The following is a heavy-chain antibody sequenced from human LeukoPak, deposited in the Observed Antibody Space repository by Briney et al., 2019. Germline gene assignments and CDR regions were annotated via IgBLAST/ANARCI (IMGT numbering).Heavy chain of an antibody. CDR2: IYYSGST. Sequence: PSETLSLTCTVSGGSISSYYWSWIRQPPGKGLEWIGYIYYSGSTNYNLSLKSRVTISVDTSKNQFSLKLSSVTAADTAVYYCASVVVTAIRDWGQGTLVTVSS. V-gene: IGHV4-59*08. CDR1: GGSISSYY. CDR3: ASVVVTAIRD. D-gene: IGHD2-21*02. J-gene: IGHJ4*02.